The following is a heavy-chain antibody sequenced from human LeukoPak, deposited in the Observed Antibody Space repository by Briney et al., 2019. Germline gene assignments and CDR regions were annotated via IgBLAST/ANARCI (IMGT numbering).Heavy chain of an antibody. D-gene: IGHD3-10*01. CDR3: AAHFTMVRGVIINDVDY. CDR2: ITSSGSYI. Sequence: KAGGSLRLSCAASGFTFSSYSMNWVRQAPGKGLEWVSSITSSGSYIYYADSVKGRFAISRDNAKNSLYLQMNSLRAEDTAVYYCAAHFTMVRGVIINDVDYWGQGTLVTVSS. J-gene: IGHJ4*02. V-gene: IGHV3-21*01. CDR1: GFTFSSYS.